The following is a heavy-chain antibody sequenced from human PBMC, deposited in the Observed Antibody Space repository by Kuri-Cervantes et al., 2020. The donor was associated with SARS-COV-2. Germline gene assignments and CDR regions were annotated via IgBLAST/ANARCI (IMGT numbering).Heavy chain of an antibody. CDR2: VYHGGGT. J-gene: IGHJ2*01. CDR1: GGSISSSSYY. D-gene: IGHD3-22*01. V-gene: IGHV4-39*07. Sequence: SETLSLTCTVSGGSISSSSYYWGWIRQPPGKGLEWIGSVYHGGGTYYNPSLKSRVTISVDTSKNQFSLKLSSVTAADTAVYYSARVWYYDSSGHQWYFDLWGRGTLVTVSS. CDR3: ARVWYYDSSGHQWYFDL.